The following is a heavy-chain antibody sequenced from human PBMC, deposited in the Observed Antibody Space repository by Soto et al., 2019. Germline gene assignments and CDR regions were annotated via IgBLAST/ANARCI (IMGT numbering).Heavy chain of an antibody. V-gene: IGHV5-51*01. CDR1: GYSFTSYW. D-gene: IGHD3-22*01. Sequence: RGESLKISCQGSGYSFTSYWIGWVRQMPGKGLEWMGIIYPGDSETRYSPSFQGQVTISADRSSTAYLQWDSLKASDTAMYYCARHYMANYYDSSGYSDYWGQGTLVTVSS. CDR3: ARHYMANYYDSSGYSDY. J-gene: IGHJ4*02. CDR2: IYPGDSET.